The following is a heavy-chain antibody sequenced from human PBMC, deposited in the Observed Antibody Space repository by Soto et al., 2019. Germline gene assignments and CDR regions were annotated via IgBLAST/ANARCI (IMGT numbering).Heavy chain of an antibody. CDR3: ASTKYDSSAYYYWYLGL. J-gene: IGHJ2*01. V-gene: IGHV1-69*06. D-gene: IGHD3-22*01. Sequence: QVELVQSGAEVKKPGSSVRVSCQASEDTFRNYAISWVRQAPGQVLEWMGGIIPILGTANYTQKLQGRVTITGDTSANTVYLELSSLRSEDTACYYCASTKYDSSAYYYWYLGLWGRGTLVTVSS. CDR2: IIPILGTA. CDR1: EDTFRNYA.